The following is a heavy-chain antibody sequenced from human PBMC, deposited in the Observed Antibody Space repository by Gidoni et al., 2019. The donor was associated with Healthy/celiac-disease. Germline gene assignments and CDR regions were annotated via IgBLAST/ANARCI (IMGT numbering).Heavy chain of an antibody. D-gene: IGHD3-10*01. Sequence: QVQLVQTGAEVKKPGASVKVSCKASGYTFTSYYMHWVRQAPGQGLEWMGIINPSGGSTSYAQKFQGRVTMTRDTSTSTVYMELSSLRSEDTAVYYCARDVGHYGSGSYYNEETNNWFDPWGQGTLVTVSS. CDR3: ARDVGHYGSGSYYNEETNNWFDP. CDR1: GYTFTSYY. CDR2: INPSGGST. V-gene: IGHV1-46*01. J-gene: IGHJ5*02.